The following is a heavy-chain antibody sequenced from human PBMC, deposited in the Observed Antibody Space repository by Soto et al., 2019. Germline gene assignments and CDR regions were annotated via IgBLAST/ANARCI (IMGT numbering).Heavy chain of an antibody. CDR2: INPVFGTA. V-gene: IGHV1-69*01. J-gene: IGHJ4*02. CDR3: GGAPPPTKYSGSYWARG. Sequence: QVQLVQSGAEVKKPGSSVKVSCKASGGTFSSYAISWVRQAPGQGLEWMGGINPVFGTANYARKLQGRVTITADESTSHGYMELSGLRSEGRAVYYCGGAPPPTKYSGSYWARGWGQGTLVTVSS. CDR1: GGTFSSYA. D-gene: IGHD1-26*01.